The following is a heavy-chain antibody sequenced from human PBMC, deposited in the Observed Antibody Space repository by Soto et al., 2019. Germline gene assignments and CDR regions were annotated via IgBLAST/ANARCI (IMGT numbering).Heavy chain of an antibody. V-gene: IGHV3-23*01. J-gene: IGHJ4*02. CDR2: ISGGGRFT. CDR1: GFTFSTYA. CDR3: ARSGPTNYFDY. D-gene: IGHD1-26*01. Sequence: EVQLLESGGGLVQPGGSLRLSCAASGFTFSTYAMTWVRQAPEKGLEWVSTISGGGRFTYYTDSVRGRFTISRDDSTKMLFLQMNGLRADDTAVYYCARSGPTNYFDYWGQGSLVTVSS.